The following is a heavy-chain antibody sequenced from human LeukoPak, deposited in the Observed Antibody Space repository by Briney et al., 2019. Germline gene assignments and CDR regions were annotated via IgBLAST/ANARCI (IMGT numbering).Heavy chain of an antibody. CDR2: IKQDGSEK. D-gene: IGHD4-17*01. Sequence: AGGSLRLSCAASGFSFSTYWMNWVRQAPGKGLEWLGNIKQDGSEKYYVDSVKGRFTISRDNAKNSLYLQMNSLRAEDTAVYYCAGGEYAGYWGQGTLVTVSS. J-gene: IGHJ4*02. CDR1: GFSFSTYW. CDR3: AGGEYAGY. V-gene: IGHV3-7*02.